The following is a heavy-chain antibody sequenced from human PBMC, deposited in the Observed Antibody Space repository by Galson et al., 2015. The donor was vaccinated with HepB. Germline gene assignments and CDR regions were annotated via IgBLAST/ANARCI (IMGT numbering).Heavy chain of an antibody. D-gene: IGHD3-22*01. V-gene: IGHV3-21*01. J-gene: IGHJ4*02. CDR1: EFTFSNYN. CDR3: ARAMRGYQNGAFDY. Sequence: SLRLSCAASEFTFSNYNMSWVRQAPGKGLEWVSSISSSSNYIYYADSMKGRFTISRDNAKNSLYLQMNSLRAEDTAVYYCARAMRGYQNGAFDYWGQGTLVTVSS. CDR2: ISSSSNYI.